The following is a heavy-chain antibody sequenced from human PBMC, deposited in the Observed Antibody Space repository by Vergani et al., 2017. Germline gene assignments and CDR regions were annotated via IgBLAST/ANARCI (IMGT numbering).Heavy chain of an antibody. J-gene: IGHJ6*02. Sequence: EVQLLESGGDLVKPGGSLRLSCAASGFTFNHYAMNWVRQAPGQGLEWVSGISGSGGSTYYAGSVKGRFTISRDSSKNTLYLPMNSLSAGDTAVYYCAKANHRNSGYDYLYYYHAMDVWGQGTTVTVSS. V-gene: IGHV3-23*01. CDR3: AKANHRNSGYDYLYYYHAMDV. D-gene: IGHD5-12*01. CDR2: ISGSGGST. CDR1: GFTFNHYA.